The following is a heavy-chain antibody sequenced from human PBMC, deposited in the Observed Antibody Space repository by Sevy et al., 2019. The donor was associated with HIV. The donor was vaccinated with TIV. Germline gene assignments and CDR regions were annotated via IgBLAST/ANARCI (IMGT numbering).Heavy chain of an antibody. V-gene: IGHV3-30*04. CDR1: GFTFSSYD. J-gene: IGHJ4*02. CDR2: ISYDGSNK. Sequence: GGSLRLSCAASGFTFSSYDMHWVRQAPGKGLEWVAVISYDGSNKYYADSVKGRFTISRDNSKNTLYLQMNSLRAEDTAVYYCARSRELLGGFDYWGQGTLVTVSS. D-gene: IGHD1-26*01. CDR3: ARSRELLGGFDY.